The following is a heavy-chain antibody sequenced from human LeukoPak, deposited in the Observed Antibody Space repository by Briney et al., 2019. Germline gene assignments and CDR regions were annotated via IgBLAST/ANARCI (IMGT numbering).Heavy chain of an antibody. CDR1: GFTFSSYA. CDR2: ISGSGGST. Sequence: GGSLRLSCAASGFTFSSYAMGWVRQAPGKGLEWVSAISGSGGSTYYADSVKGRFTISRDNSKNTLYLQMNSLRAEDTAVYYCATGELGIGGRAFDIWGQGTMVTVSS. V-gene: IGHV3-23*01. CDR3: ATGELGIGGRAFDI. J-gene: IGHJ3*02. D-gene: IGHD7-27*01.